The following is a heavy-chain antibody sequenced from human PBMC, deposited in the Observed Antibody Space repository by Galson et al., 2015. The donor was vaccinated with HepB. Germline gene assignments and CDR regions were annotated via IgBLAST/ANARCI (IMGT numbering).Heavy chain of an antibody. D-gene: IGHD2-2*01. V-gene: IGHV3-33*01. J-gene: IGHJ4*02. Sequence: SLRLSCAASGFTFSSYGMHWVRQAPGKGLEWVAVIWYDGSNKYYADSVKGRFTISRDNSKNTLYLQMNSLRAEDTAVYYCARDLTRYCSSTSCYDRDDYWGQGTLVTVSS. CDR1: GFTFSSYG. CDR2: IWYDGSNK. CDR3: ARDLTRYCSSTSCYDRDDY.